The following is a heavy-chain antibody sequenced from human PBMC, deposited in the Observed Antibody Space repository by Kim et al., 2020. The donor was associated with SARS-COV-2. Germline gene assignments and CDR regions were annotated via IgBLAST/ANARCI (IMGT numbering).Heavy chain of an antibody. CDR1: SYMFSSYG. CDR2: ISAYNGDT. D-gene: IGHD3-10*01. J-gene: IGHJ5*02. CDR3: ARDMSGDGSGAYLNRNWLDP. V-gene: IGHV1-18*01. Sequence: ASVKVSCKWSSYMFSSYGFSWVRQAPGQGLEWMGWISAYNGDTKYKEKFQGRVSMTTDRATRTAYMELRSLTSDDTAIYLCARDMSGDGSGAYLNRNWLDPWGQGTLVTVSS.